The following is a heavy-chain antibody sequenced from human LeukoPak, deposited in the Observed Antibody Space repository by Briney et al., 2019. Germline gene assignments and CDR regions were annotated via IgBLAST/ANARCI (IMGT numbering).Heavy chain of an antibody. D-gene: IGHD3-10*01. CDR3: ARGITMVRGVIDAFDI. J-gene: IGHJ3*02. CDR1: GGSISSYY. Sequence: SETLSLTCTVSGGSISSYYWSWIRQPAGKGLEWIGRIYTSGSTNYNPSLKSRVTISVDTSKNQFSLKLSSVTAADTAVYYCARGITMVRGVIDAFDIWGQGTMVTVSS. V-gene: IGHV4-4*07. CDR2: IYTSGST.